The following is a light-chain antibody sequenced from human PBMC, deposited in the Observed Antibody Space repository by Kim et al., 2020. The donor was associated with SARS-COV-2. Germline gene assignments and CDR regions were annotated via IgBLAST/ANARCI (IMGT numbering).Light chain of an antibody. CDR2: DAS. CDR1: QRVTGTY. CDR3: QQYGDSPKT. Sequence: LFPGETATLSCRASQRVTGTYLAWYQQKPGQAPRLLISDASSRAAGMPDRFSGSGYGTDFTLNISRVEPGDSAVYHCQQYGDSPKTFGQGTKVEIK. J-gene: IGKJ1*01. V-gene: IGKV3-20*01.